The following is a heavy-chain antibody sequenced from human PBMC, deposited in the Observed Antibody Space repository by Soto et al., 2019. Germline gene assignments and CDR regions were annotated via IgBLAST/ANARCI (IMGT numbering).Heavy chain of an antibody. CDR2: SIPIFGTA. CDR1: EDTFRNYA. V-gene: IGHV1-69*06. Sequence: QVELVQSGAEVKKPGSSVKVSCQASEDTFRNYAISWVRQAPGQGLELMGGSIPIFGTANYAQKYQGRVTITADTSANTVYLKLSSLRSEDTAVYYCASTKYDSSAYYYWYLGLWGRGTLVTVSS. D-gene: IGHD3-22*01. CDR3: ASTKYDSSAYYYWYLGL. J-gene: IGHJ2*01.